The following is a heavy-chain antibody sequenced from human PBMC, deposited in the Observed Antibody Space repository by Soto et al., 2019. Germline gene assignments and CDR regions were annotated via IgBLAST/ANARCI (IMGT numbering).Heavy chain of an antibody. CDR2: INPNGGGT. CDR3: ARGPGVIYSQFDF. Sequence: QVQLVQSGAEVKKPGASVKVSCKTSGYIFTGYFIHWVRQAPGLGLEWLGWINPNGGGTHYAQKFQGRVLMTMDTSIATVYMDVSGLRSDDTAVYVCARGPGVIYSQFDFWGQVTLVTVSS. J-gene: IGHJ4*02. CDR1: GYIFTGYF. V-gene: IGHV1-2*02. D-gene: IGHD3-16*02.